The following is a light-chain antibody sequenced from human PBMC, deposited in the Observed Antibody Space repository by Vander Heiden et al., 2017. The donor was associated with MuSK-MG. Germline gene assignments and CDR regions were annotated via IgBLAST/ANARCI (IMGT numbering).Light chain of an antibody. CDR1: SLRSYY. CDR2: GKN. V-gene: IGLV3-19*01. CDR3: NSRDSSGNQLV. Sequence: SSELTQDPAVSVALGQTVRITCQGDSLRSYYASWYQQKPGQAPVRVIYGKNNRPSGIPDRFSGSSSGKTASLTITGAQAEDEADYDCNSRDSSGNQLVCGGGTKLPV. J-gene: IGLJ2*01.